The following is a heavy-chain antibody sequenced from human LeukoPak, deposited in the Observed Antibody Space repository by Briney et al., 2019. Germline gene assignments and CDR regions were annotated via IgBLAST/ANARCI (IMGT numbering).Heavy chain of an antibody. D-gene: IGHD1-26*01. CDR2: IYPGDSDT. V-gene: IGHV5-51*01. CDR3: ARRVGGTTSRAFDI. Sequence: GESLKISCKGSGYSFTSYWIAWVRQMPGKGLEYMGIIYPGDSDTRYSPSFQGQATISADKSISTAYLQWSSLKASDTAMYYCARRVGGTTSRAFDIWGQGTMVSVSS. CDR1: GYSFTSYW. J-gene: IGHJ3*02.